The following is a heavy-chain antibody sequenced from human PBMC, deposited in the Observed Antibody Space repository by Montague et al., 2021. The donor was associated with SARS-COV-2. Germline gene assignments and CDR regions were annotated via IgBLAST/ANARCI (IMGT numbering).Heavy chain of an antibody. J-gene: IGHJ6*02. CDR3: ARGLPVTTLFYYFGMDV. V-gene: IGHV4-34*01. D-gene: IGHD4-11*01. CDR1: GESFSGNY. CDR2: INHYGST. Sequence: SETLSLTCAVYGESFSGNYWSWIRQPPGKGLEWIGEINHYGSTXXXPSXXXRATMSVDTSKNRFSLKLSSVTAADTAVYYCARGLPVTTLFYYFGMDVWGQGTTVTVSS.